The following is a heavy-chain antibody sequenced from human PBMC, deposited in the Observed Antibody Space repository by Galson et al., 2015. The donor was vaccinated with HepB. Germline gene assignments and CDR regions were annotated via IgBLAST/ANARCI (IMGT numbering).Heavy chain of an antibody. CDR3: AKDQGRYDFWSGYYLN. CDR2: ISGSGGST. D-gene: IGHD3-3*01. V-gene: IGHV3-23*01. Sequence: SLRLSCAASGFTFSSYAMSWVRQAPGKGLEWVSAISGSGGSTYYADSVKGRFTISRDNSKNTLYLQMNSLRAEDTAVYYCAKDQGRYDFWSGYYLNWGQGTLVTVSS. J-gene: IGHJ4*02. CDR1: GFTFSSYA.